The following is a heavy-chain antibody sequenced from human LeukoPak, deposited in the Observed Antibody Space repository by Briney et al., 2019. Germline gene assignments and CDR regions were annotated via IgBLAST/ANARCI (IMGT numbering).Heavy chain of an antibody. V-gene: IGHV3-7*01. Sequence: PGGSLRLSCAASGFTFSSYYMSWVRQAPGKGLEWVANIKQDGNEKYYVDSVNGRFTISRDNPKNSLFLQMNTLRAEDTAVYYCARDLFPLVTNFRVLSYLDYWGQGTLVTVSS. D-gene: IGHD3-3*01. J-gene: IGHJ4*02. CDR3: ARDLFPLVTNFRVLSYLDY. CDR2: IKQDGNEK. CDR1: GFTFSSYY.